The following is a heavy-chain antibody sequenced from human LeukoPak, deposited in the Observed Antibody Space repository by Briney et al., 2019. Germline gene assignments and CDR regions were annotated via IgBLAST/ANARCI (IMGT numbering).Heavy chain of an antibody. CDR3: AREKYYYGSGSYYPDY. J-gene: IGHJ4*02. CDR1: GYTFTDYH. CDR2: INPNSGGT. Sequence: ASVKVSCKASGYTFTDYHMHWVRQAPRQGLEWMGWINPNSGGTNYAQKFQGRVTMTRDTSISTAYMELSRLRSDDTAVYYCAREKYYYGSGSYYPDYWGQGTLVTVSS. V-gene: IGHV1-2*02. D-gene: IGHD3-10*01.